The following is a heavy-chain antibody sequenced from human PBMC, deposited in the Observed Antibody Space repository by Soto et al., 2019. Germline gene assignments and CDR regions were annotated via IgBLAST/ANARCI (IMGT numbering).Heavy chain of an antibody. CDR2: IYHSGST. CDR3: ARGPKEIAAFDP. CDR1: GGSLSSGGYS. J-gene: IGHJ5*02. V-gene: IGHV4-30-2*01. D-gene: IGHD6-13*01. Sequence: SETLSLTCAVSGGSLSSGGYSWSWIRQPPGKGLEWIGYIYHSGSTYYNPSLKSRVTISVDRSKNQFSLKLSSVTAADTAVYYCARGPKEIAAFDPWGQGTLVTVSS.